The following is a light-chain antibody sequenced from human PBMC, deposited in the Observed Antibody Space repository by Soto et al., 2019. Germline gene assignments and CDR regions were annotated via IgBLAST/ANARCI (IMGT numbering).Light chain of an antibody. CDR2: DVF. V-gene: IGKV3-15*01. CDR1: QTVSRN. J-gene: IGKJ5*01. CDR3: QQYNNWPS. Sequence: EVVMTQSPATLSVSPGERATLSCRASQTVSRNLAWYQQRPGQAPRLLIYDVFTRAAGIPARFSGSGSETEFTLNIRSLQSEGFAVYYCQQYNNWPSFGQGTRLEIK.